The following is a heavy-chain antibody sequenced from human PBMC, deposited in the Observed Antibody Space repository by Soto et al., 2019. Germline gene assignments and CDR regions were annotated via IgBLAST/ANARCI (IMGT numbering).Heavy chain of an antibody. D-gene: IGHD1-20*01. CDR3: AKDRYDFQHALYFFDN. CDR2: IRYDGSNK. V-gene: IGHV3-30*18. J-gene: IGHJ4*02. CDR1: GFTFSSYG. Sequence: QVQLVESGGSVVQPGRSLRLSCAGSGFTFSSYGMHWVRQAPGKGLEWVAVIRYDGSNKYYADSVKGRFTISRDNSKNTLFLQMNSLRPEDTAVYHCAKDRYDFQHALYFFDNWGQGTLVTVSS.